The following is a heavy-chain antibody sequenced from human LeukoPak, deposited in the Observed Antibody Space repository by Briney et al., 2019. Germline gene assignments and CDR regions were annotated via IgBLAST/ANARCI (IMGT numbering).Heavy chain of an antibody. Sequence: SETLSLTCTVSRGSISGGSYYWGWIRQPPGKGLEWIGIMFYTGSTYYSPSLKSRVTISADTSKNRFSLTLTSVTTADTAVYYCARLAMSMVPDYWGQGTLVTVSS. V-gene: IGHV4-39*07. J-gene: IGHJ4*02. CDR2: MFYTGST. CDR3: ARLAMSMVPDY. D-gene: IGHD3-10*01. CDR1: RGSISGGSYY.